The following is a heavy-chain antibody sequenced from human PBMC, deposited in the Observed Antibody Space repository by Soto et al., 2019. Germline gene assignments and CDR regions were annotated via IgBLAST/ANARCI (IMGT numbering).Heavy chain of an antibody. CDR2: IHYSGNT. Sequence: PSETLSLTCTVSGGSIGSGGYYWDWIRQHPGKGPEWIGYIHYSGNTYYNPSLKSRLTISLDTSKNQFSLHLSSVTAADTAVYYCATNHDDISGRTPLLFDSWGQGTLVTVSS. V-gene: IGHV4-31*03. CDR1: GGSIGSGGYY. CDR3: ATNHDDISGRTPLLFDS. D-gene: IGHD3-22*01. J-gene: IGHJ4*02.